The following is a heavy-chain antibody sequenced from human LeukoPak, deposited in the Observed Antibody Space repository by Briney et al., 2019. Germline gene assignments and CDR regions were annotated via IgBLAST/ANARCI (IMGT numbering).Heavy chain of an antibody. CDR1: GFTVSSNY. J-gene: IGHJ4*02. Sequence: GGSLRLSCAASGFTVSSNYMSWVRQAPGKGLEWVSVIYSGGSTYYADSVKGRFTISRDNSKNTLYLQLNSLRAEDTAVYYCAKDSYYYASGSYYGVDYWGQGTLVTVSS. V-gene: IGHV3-66*02. CDR3: AKDSYYYASGSYYGVDY. D-gene: IGHD3-10*01. CDR2: IYSGGST.